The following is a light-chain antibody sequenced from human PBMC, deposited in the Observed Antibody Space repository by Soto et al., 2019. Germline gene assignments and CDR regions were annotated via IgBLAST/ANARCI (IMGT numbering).Light chain of an antibody. Sequence: EIVLTQSPGTLSLSPGERATLSCRVSQSVPNNYVAWYQQKSGQAPRPLMFGASLRAAGVPDRFSGSGSGTDFTLTISRLEPEDFAVYHCQQYGSSTTFGQGTKVEIK. V-gene: IGKV3-20*01. CDR2: GAS. CDR3: QQYGSSTT. J-gene: IGKJ1*01. CDR1: QSVPNNY.